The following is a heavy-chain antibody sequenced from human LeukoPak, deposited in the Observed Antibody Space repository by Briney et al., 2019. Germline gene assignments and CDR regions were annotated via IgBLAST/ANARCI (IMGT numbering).Heavy chain of an antibody. V-gene: IGHV3-48*01. CDR2: ISGRSSTI. J-gene: IGHJ4*02. CDR3: ARDRIKSGSYYFDY. CDR1: AFTFSDYS. D-gene: IGHD1-26*01. Sequence: GGSLRLSCAASAFTFSDYSMNWIRQAPGKGLEWVSYISGRSSTIYYADSVKGRFTISRDNAQNSMYLQMNSLRAEDTAVYYCARDRIKSGSYYFDYWGQGTLVNISS.